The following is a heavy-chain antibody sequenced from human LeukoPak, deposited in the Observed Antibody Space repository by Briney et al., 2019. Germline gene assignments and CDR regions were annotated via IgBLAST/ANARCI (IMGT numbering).Heavy chain of an antibody. V-gene: IGHV3-74*01. J-gene: IGHJ4*02. CDR2: TNSGGSST. Sequence: SGGSLRLSCAASGFTFSNYWMHWVRQAPGKGLVWVSRTNSGGSSTTYADSVKGRFTISRDNAKNTLYLQMNSLRAEDTAVYYCARGKQDFDNWGQGTPVTVSS. D-gene: IGHD6-13*01. CDR1: GFTFSNYW. CDR3: ARGKQDFDN.